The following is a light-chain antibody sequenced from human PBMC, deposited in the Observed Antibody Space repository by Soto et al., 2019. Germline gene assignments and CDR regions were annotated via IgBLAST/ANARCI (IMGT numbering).Light chain of an antibody. CDR3: QQSYSTLT. Sequence: DIQLTQSPSSLSASVGERVTLTCRASQSISSYLNWYQQKPGKAPKLLIYAASSLQSGVPSRFSGSGSGTDFTLTISSLQPEDFATYYCQQSYSTLTFGPGTKVDIK. J-gene: IGKJ3*01. V-gene: IGKV1-39*01. CDR2: AAS. CDR1: QSISSY.